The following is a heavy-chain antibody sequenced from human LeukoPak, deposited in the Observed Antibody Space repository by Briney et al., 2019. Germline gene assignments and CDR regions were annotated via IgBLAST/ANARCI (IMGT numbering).Heavy chain of an antibody. V-gene: IGHV3-7*01. Sequence: GGSLRLSCAASGFTFSNYWMSWVRQAPGKGLEWVATIKQDGSEKYSADSVKGRFTISRDNAKNSLYLQMNSLRAEDTAVYYCARAREWLSDAFDIWGQGTMVTVSS. D-gene: IGHD3-3*01. J-gene: IGHJ3*02. CDR3: ARAREWLSDAFDI. CDR2: IKQDGSEK. CDR1: GFTFSNYW.